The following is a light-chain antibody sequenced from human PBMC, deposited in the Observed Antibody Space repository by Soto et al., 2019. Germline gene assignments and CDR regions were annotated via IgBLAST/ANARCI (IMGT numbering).Light chain of an antibody. CDR1: SSDVGGYNY. J-gene: IGLJ3*02. Sequence: QSALNQPASVSGSPGQAITISCTGTSSDVGGYNYVSWYQQHPGKAPKLMIYEVSNRPSGVSNRFSGSKSGNTASLTISGLQAEDEADYYCSSYTSSSTWVFGGGTKLTV. V-gene: IGLV2-14*01. CDR2: EVS. CDR3: SSYTSSSTWV.